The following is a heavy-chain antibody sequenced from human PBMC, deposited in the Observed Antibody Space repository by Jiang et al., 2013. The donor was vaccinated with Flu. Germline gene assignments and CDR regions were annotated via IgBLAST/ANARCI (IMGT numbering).Heavy chain of an antibody. J-gene: IGHJ4*02. V-gene: IGHV4-34*01. Sequence: LLKPSETLSLTCAVYGGSFSGYYWSWIRQPPGKGLEWIGEINHSGSTNYNPSLKSRVTISVDTSKNQFSLKLSSVTAADTAVYYCARVWGSGRGSLDYWGQGTLVTVSS. CDR3: ARVWGSGRGSLDY. CDR1: GGSFSGYY. CDR2: INHSGST. D-gene: IGHD6-19*01.